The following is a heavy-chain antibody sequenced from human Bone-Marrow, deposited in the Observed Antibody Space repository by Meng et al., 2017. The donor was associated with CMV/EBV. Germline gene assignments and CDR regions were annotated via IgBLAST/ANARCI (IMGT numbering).Heavy chain of an antibody. CDR3: ARDRTDCRSTSCYKEGMDV. D-gene: IGHD2-2*02. CDR2: ISSSSSYI. J-gene: IGHJ6*02. Sequence: GESLKISCAASGFTFNSYSMNWVRQAPGKGLEWVSSISSSSSYIYYADSVKGRFTISRDNAKNSLYLQMNRLRAEDTAVYYCARDRTDCRSTSCYKEGMDVWGQGTTVTVSS. V-gene: IGHV3-21*03. CDR1: GFTFNSYS.